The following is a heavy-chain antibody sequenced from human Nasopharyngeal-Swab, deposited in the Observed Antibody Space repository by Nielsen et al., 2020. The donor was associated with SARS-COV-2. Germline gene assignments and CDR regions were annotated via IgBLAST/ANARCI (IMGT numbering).Heavy chain of an antibody. J-gene: IGHJ4*02. V-gene: IGHV3-48*03. Sequence: GSLILSCAASGFTFSSYEMNWVRQAPGKGLEWVSYISSSGSTIYYADSVKGRFTISRDNAKNSLYLQMNSLRAEDTAVYYCARDKTGNLTFDYWGQGTLVTVSS. CDR1: GFTFSSYE. CDR3: ARDKTGNLTFDY. CDR2: ISSSGSTI. D-gene: IGHD1-14*01.